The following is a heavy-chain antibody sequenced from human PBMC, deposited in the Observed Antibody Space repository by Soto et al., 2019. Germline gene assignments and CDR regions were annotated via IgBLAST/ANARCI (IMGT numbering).Heavy chain of an antibody. Sequence: QITLKGSGPTLVKPTQTLTLTCTFSGFSLSTSGVGVGWIRQPPGKALEWLAVICWDDDKRYSPSLKSRLTITRDTSKNQVVLTMTDMDPVDTATYYWAHMDYGFYDMDVWGQGTTVTVSS. CDR2: ICWDDDK. D-gene: IGHD3-10*01. V-gene: IGHV2-5*02. CDR1: GFSLSTSGVG. CDR3: AHMDYGFYDMDV. J-gene: IGHJ6*02.